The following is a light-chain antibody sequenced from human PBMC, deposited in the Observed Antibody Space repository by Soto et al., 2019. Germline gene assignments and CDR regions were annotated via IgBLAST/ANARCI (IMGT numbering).Light chain of an antibody. CDR1: QSVSSN. CDR2: GAS. J-gene: IGKJ1*01. V-gene: IGKV3-15*01. Sequence: EIVMTQSPATLSVSPGERATLSCRASQSVSSNLAWYQQKPGQAPRLLMYGASTRATGIPDRFSGSGSGTEFPLTISSLQSEDFAVYYCQQHNNRPPWTFGQGTKVEIK. CDR3: QQHNNRPPWT.